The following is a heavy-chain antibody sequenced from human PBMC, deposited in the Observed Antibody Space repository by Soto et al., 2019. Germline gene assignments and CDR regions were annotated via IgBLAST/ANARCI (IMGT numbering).Heavy chain of an antibody. D-gene: IGHD4-17*01. V-gene: IGHV3-73*01. CDR1: GFTFSDSA. CDR3: STTTVTSGY. J-gene: IGHJ4*02. Sequence: GGSLRLSCAASGFTFSDSAMQWVRQASGKGLKWVGRIRSKAKSYATAYAASLKGRFTISRDDSKNTAYLQMNSLKTEDTAVYYCSTTTVTSGYWGQGTLVTVSS. CDR2: IRSKAKSYAT.